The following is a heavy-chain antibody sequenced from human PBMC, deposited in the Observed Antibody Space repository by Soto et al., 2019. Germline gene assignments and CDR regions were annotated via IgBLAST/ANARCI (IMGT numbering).Heavy chain of an antibody. V-gene: IGHV4-31*03. D-gene: IGHD6-19*01. Sequence: QVQLQESGPRLVKPSQTLSLTCTVSGDSLSSTGYYWSWIRQPPGKGLEWIGYIYHSGSTSYNPSRTSRLSISADMSNDQCALKLTSVTAADTAGYFCARGVGSRGFSSGWCVDYWGQGTLVTVSS. CDR3: ARGVGSRGFSSGWCVDY. J-gene: IGHJ4*02. CDR1: GDSLSSTGYY. CDR2: IYHSGST.